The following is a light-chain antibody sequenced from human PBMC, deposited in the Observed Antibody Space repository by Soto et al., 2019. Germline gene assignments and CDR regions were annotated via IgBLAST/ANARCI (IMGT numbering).Light chain of an antibody. CDR2: GAF. J-gene: IGKJ5*01. CDR1: PSVTNY. Sequence: EIVLTQSPATLSLSPGERATLSCSASPSVTNYLAWYQQKPGQPPRLLIYGAFNRAAGIPARFSGSASGTNFTLTISSLEPEDSAVYYCQQRTIWPPVTFGQGTRLEIK. CDR3: QQRTIWPPVT. V-gene: IGKV3-11*01.